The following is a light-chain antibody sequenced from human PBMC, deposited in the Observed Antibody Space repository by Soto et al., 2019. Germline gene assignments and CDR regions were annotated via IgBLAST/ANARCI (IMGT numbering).Light chain of an antibody. CDR3: QQRSNWPPLS. J-gene: IGKJ4*01. CDR2: DAS. V-gene: IGKV3-11*01. Sequence: EIVLTQSPATLSLSPGERATLSCRTSQSVGTYLAWYQQKPGQAPRLLIYDASIRATGIPARFSGSGSGTDFTLTISGLEAEDFAVYYCQQRSNWPPLSFGGGTNVEIK. CDR1: QSVGTY.